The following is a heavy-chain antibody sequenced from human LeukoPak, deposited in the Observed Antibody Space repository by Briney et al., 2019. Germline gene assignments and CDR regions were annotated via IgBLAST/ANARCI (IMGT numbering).Heavy chain of an antibody. V-gene: IGHV3-15*01. D-gene: IGHD2-8*01. J-gene: IGHJ4*02. CDR1: RFTFSDAW. CDR3: STGYGTIDF. CDR2: IRSQSDGGTA. Sequence: GGSLRLSCAVSRFTFSDAWMAWVRQAPGKGLEHVGRIRSQSDGGTADYAAPVKDRFTISRDDSNNMVYLYMNNLKIEDTAMYYCSTGYGTIDFWGQGTLLAVSS.